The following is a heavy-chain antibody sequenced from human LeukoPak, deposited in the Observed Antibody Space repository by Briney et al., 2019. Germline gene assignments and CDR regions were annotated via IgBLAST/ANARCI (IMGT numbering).Heavy chain of an antibody. CDR1: GGSISSSNW. CDR2: IYHSGST. CDR3: ASFKGGYSGYGGY. Sequence: SGTLSLTCAVSGGSISSSNWWSWVRQPPGKGLEWIGEIYHSGSTNYNPSLKSRVTISVDKSKNQFSLKLSSVTAADTAVYYCASFKGGYSGYGGYWGQGNLVTVSS. V-gene: IGHV4-4*02. J-gene: IGHJ4*02. D-gene: IGHD5-12*01.